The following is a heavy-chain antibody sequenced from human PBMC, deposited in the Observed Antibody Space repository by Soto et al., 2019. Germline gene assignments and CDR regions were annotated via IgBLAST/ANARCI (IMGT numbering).Heavy chain of an antibody. CDR1: GFAISRAYY. CDR3: ARYYFDGSGYYYGYFDY. Sequence: PSETLSLTCGVSGFAISRAYYWGWIRQTPGKGLEWIGNISYSGSTFYNASLQSRVTISIDTSKNHFSLRLTSVTAADTALYYCARYYFDGSGYYYGYFDYWGQGALVTVSS. CDR2: ISYSGST. V-gene: IGHV4-38-2*01. J-gene: IGHJ4*02. D-gene: IGHD3-22*01.